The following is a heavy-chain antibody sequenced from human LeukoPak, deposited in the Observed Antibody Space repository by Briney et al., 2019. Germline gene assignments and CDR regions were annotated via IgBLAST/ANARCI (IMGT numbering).Heavy chain of an antibody. D-gene: IGHD4-17*01. CDR3: AKKARPWGYASGDPFDY. V-gene: IGHV3-23*01. CDR2: VRCDGGST. J-gene: IGHJ4*02. CDR1: GFTVSSYA. Sequence: GGSLRLPCAASGFTVSSYAMRWVRQHPRKRLEWVSAVRCDGGSTYYAASLKGRLTISRDNSKNTLYLQMNSLRAADTAIYYWAKKARPWGYASGDPFDYWGQGTLVTVSS.